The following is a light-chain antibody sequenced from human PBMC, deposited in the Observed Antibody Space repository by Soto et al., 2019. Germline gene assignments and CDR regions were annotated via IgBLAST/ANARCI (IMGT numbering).Light chain of an antibody. Sequence: EIVLTQSPGTLSLSPGERATLSCRASQSVSSSFLAWYQQKPGQAPRLLIYGASSRATGIPDRFSGSGSGTDFTLTISGLEPEEFAVYYCQQYGSSPWTFGQGTTVEIK. CDR2: GAS. J-gene: IGKJ1*01. V-gene: IGKV3-20*01. CDR1: QSVSSSF. CDR3: QQYGSSPWT.